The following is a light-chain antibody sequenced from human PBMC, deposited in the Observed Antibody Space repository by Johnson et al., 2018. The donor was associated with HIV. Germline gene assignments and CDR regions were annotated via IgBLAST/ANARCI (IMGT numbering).Light chain of an antibody. J-gene: IGLJ1*01. CDR1: SSNIGNNY. CDR3: GTWNLRRNIEYV. V-gene: IGLV1-51*02. Sequence: QPVLTQPPSVSAAPGQKVTISCSGSSSNIGNNYVSWYQQFQGTAPKLLIYENNKRPSGIPDRFSGSKSGTSATLGITGLQTGDEADYYCGTWNLRRNIEYVFGPWTKVTVL. CDR2: ENN.